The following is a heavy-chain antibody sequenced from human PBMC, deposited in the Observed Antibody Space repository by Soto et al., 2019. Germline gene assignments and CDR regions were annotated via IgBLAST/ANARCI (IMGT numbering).Heavy chain of an antibody. CDR1: GGSISSGGYS. CDR2: IYHSRST. Sequence: QLQLQESGSGLVKPSQTLSLTCAVSGGSISSGGYSWSWIRQPPGKGLEWIGYIYHSRSTYYNPSLQSRPTTAVDRPKTRFSMKLCSVTAADTAVYSSARLPGLLGRGPLVTVSS. V-gene: IGHV4-30-2*01. J-gene: IGHJ2*01. CDR3: ARLPGL.